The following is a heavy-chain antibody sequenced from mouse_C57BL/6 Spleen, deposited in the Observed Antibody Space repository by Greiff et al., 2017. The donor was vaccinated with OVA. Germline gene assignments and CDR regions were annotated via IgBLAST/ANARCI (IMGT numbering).Heavy chain of an antibody. Sequence: VQVVESGPGLVAPSQSLSITCTVSGFSLTSYAISWVRQPPGKGLEWLGVIWTGGGTNYNSALKSRLSISKDNSKSQVFFKINSLQTDDTARYYWARKGGDGYYGYAKDYWGQGTSVTVSS. CDR3: ARKGGDGYYGYAKDY. V-gene: IGHV2-9-1*01. J-gene: IGHJ4*01. D-gene: IGHD2-3*01. CDR1: GFSLTSYA. CDR2: IWTGGGT.